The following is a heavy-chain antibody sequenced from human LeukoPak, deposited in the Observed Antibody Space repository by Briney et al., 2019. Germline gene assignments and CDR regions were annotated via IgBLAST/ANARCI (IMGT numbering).Heavy chain of an antibody. J-gene: IGHJ3*02. CDR2: IYYSGST. V-gene: IGHV4-59*01. CDR1: GGSITSYH. CDR3: ARKNDFDI. D-gene: IGHD2/OR15-2a*01. Sequence: PSETLSLTCTVSGGSITSYHWNWIRQPPGKGLEWIGCIYYSGSTYYNPSLKSRVTISVDMSKSQFSLSLTSLTAADTAVYYCARKNDFDIWGQGTLVTVSS.